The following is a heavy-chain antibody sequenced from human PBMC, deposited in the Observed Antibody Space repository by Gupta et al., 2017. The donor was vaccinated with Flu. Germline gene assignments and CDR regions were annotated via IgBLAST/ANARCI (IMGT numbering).Heavy chain of an antibody. Sequence: VRQVSGKGLEWMGIIYSSDSGTKYSPAFQGRVTMSVDTSLKTAFLQWNKLEASDTAVYYCARAPSVAGLFDYWGQGTLVTVSS. CDR3: ARAPSVAGLFDY. CDR2: IYSSDSGT. J-gene: IGHJ4*02. V-gene: IGHV5-51*01. D-gene: IGHD6-19*01.